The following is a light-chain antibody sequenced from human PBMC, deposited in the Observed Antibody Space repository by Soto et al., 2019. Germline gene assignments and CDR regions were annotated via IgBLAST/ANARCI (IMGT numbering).Light chain of an antibody. J-gene: IGLJ1*01. Sequence: QSALAQPASVSGSPGQSITISCIGTSRDVGGYNYVSWYQQHPGKAPKLMIYEVSNRPSGVSNPFSGSKSGNTASLTISGLQAEDEADYYCSSYTNSSTPVNVFGSGTKFTVL. V-gene: IGLV2-14*01. CDR3: SSYTNSSTPVNV. CDR2: EVS. CDR1: SRDVGGYNY.